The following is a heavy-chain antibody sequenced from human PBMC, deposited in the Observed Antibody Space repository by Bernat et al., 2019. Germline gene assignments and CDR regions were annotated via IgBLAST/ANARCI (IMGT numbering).Heavy chain of an antibody. CDR1: GFSFSNYG. CDR3: ARDNAYVNPTAFDP. V-gene: IGHV3-21*01. J-gene: IGHJ5*02. CDR2: ISSDSVYI. Sequence: VQLVESGGGVVQPGRSLRLSCAASGFSFSNYGMHWVRQAPGKGLEWVSSISSDSVYIYYADSVQGRFTVSRDNAKNSLYLQMNSLRAEDTALYYCARDNAYVNPTAFDPWGQGTLVTVSS. D-gene: IGHD2-2*01.